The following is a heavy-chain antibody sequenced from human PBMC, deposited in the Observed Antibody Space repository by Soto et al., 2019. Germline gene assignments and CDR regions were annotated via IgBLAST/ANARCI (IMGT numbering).Heavy chain of an antibody. CDR1: GFTFSSYS. V-gene: IGHV3-21*01. Sequence: GGSLRLSCAASGFTFSSYSMNWVRQAPGKGLEWVSSISSSSSYIYYADSVKGRFTISRDNAKNSLYLQMNSLRAEDTAVYYCARDRCSSTSCYVYYHYYMDVCSKGTTVTVSS. D-gene: IGHD2-2*01. J-gene: IGHJ6*03. CDR3: ARDRCSSTSCYVYYHYYMDV. CDR2: ISSSSSYI.